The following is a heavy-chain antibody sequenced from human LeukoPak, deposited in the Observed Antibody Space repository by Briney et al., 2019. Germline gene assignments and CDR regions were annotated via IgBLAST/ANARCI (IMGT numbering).Heavy chain of an antibody. D-gene: IGHD3-10*01. CDR2: ISGSGGNT. J-gene: IGHJ4*02. V-gene: IGHV3-23*01. CDR1: EFTFSNYA. CDR3: ARDLLLWLGEKGPAYAFDY. Sequence: PGGSLRLSCAASEFTFSNYAMNWVRQAPGKGLEWVSGISGSGGNTYYADSVKGRFTISRDNSKNTLYLQMNSLRAEDTAVYYCARDLLLWLGEKGPAYAFDYWGQGTLVTVSS.